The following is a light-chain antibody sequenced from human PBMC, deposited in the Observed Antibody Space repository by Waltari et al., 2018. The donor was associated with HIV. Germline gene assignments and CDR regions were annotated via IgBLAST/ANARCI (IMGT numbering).Light chain of an antibody. Sequence: QSALTQPASVSGSPGQSITISCTRTSSDVATYKSVSWYQQPTGQAPKLMIYEVSKRPSGVSDRFSGSKSGDTASLTISGLQAEDEADYYCCSYVSNVIFGGGTKLTVL. CDR1: SSDVATYKS. CDR2: EVS. CDR3: CSYVSNVI. V-gene: IGLV2-23*02. J-gene: IGLJ2*01.